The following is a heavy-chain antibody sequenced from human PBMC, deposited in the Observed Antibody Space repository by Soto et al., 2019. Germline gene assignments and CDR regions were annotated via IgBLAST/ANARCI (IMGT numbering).Heavy chain of an antibody. J-gene: IGHJ6*02. D-gene: IGHD2-2*02. CDR1: GGTFSSYA. Sequence: QVQLVQSGAEVKKPGSSVKVSCKASGGTFSSYAISWVRQAPGQGLEWMGGIIPIFGTANYAQKFQGRVKITADESTSTAYMELSSLRSEDTAVYYCARVGGYCSSTSCYTSYYYYYGMDVWGQGTTVTVSS. V-gene: IGHV1-69*01. CDR3: ARVGGYCSSTSCYTSYYYYYGMDV. CDR2: IIPIFGTA.